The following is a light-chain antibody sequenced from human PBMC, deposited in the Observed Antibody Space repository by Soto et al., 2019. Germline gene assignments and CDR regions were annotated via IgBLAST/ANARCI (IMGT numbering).Light chain of an antibody. CDR2: GAS. Sequence: EIVLTQSPGTLSLSPGERATLSCRASQSVSSAYLAWYQQNPGQAPRLLIYGASSRATGIPDRFSGSGSGTDFTLTISRLEPEDFAVYYCQQYGSSPTFGGGTKVDI. J-gene: IGKJ4*01. V-gene: IGKV3-20*01. CDR1: QSVSSAY. CDR3: QQYGSSPT.